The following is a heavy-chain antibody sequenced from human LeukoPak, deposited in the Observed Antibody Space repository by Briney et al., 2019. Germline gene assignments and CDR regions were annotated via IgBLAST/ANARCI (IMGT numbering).Heavy chain of an antibody. J-gene: IGHJ6*03. CDR1: GGSISSSSYY. D-gene: IGHD2-15*01. V-gene: IGHV4-39*07. Sequence: ASETLSLTCTVSGGSISSSSYYWGWIRQPPGKGLEWIGSIYYSGSTYYNPSLKSRVTISVDTSKNQFSLKLSSVTAADTAVYYCARRSDCSGGSCYSPGGYYYYYYMDVWGKGTTVTVSS. CDR2: IYYSGST. CDR3: ARRSDCSGGSCYSPGGYYYYYYMDV.